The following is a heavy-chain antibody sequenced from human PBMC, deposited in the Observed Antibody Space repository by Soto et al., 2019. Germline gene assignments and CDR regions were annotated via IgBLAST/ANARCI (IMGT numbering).Heavy chain of an antibody. D-gene: IGHD4-17*01. V-gene: IGHV3-74*01. Sequence: LRLSCAASGFTFSSYWMHWVRQAPGKGLVWVSRINGDGTTTGYADFVKGRFSISRDSAKNTLYLQMNSLRAEDTAVYYCVRDLSVTTKFDYWGQGTLVTVSS. CDR1: GFTFSSYW. J-gene: IGHJ4*02. CDR3: VRDLSVTTKFDY. CDR2: INGDGTTT.